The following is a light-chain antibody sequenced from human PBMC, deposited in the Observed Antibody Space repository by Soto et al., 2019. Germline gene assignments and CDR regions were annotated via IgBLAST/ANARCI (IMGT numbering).Light chain of an antibody. CDR3: QQYDSSRPST. J-gene: IGKJ1*01. Sequence: EIVLTQSPGTLSLSPGERATLSCRASQSVGSNYLAWFQHKPGQPPRLLIHATSTRATGTPDRFSCSGSGTVLINCISRQETADFAVYSYQQYDSSRPSTFGQGTTVDIK. CDR1: QSVGSNY. CDR2: ATS. V-gene: IGKV3-20*01.